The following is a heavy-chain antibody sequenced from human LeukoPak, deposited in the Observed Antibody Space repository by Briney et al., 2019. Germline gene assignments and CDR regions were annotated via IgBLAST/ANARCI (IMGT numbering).Heavy chain of an antibody. Sequence: TGGSLRLSCAASGFTFSYYGMHWVRQAPGKGLEWVAHIWFDGSDKYYADSVKGRFTISRDNSKNTLYLQMNSLRVEDTAVYYCVNLGYSDGGQGTLVTVSS. D-gene: IGHD5-12*01. CDR2: IWFDGSDK. V-gene: IGHV3-33*06. J-gene: IGHJ4*02. CDR1: GFTFSYYG. CDR3: VNLGYSD.